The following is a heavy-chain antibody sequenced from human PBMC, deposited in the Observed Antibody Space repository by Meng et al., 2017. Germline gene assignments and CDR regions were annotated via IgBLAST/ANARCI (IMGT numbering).Heavy chain of an antibody. Sequence: HVLLWQSGAEVKKPGASVKVSCKASGYTFTGYAMHWVRQAPGQRLEWMGWINAGNGNTKYSQKFQGRVTITRDTSASTAYMELSSLRSEDTAVYYCARDRQTYYYDSSGYFDYWGQGTLVTVSS. CDR2: INAGNGNT. CDR1: GYTFTGYA. D-gene: IGHD3-22*01. V-gene: IGHV1-3*01. J-gene: IGHJ4*02. CDR3: ARDRQTYYYDSSGYFDY.